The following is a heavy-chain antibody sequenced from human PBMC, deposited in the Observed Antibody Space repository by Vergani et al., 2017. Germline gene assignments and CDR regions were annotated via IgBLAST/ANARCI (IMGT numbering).Heavy chain of an antibody. J-gene: IGHJ6*03. CDR3: ARTQLGYCSDTSCSPRHYYYMDV. CDR1: NDSVSNTFYY. Sequence: QVQLQESGPGLVKPSETLSLTCTVSNDSVSNTFYYWGWIRQTPGKGLEWIGSIYYSGSTNYNPSLKSRVTMSVDTSKNQFSLKLSSVTAADTAVYYCARTQLGYCSDTSCSPRHYYYMDVWGKGTTVTVSS. D-gene: IGHD2-2*01. CDR2: IYYSGST. V-gene: IGHV4-39*07.